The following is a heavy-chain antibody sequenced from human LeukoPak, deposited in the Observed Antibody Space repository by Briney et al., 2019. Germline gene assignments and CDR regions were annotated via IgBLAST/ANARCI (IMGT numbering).Heavy chain of an antibody. J-gene: IGHJ5*02. CDR2: IYYTGIT. CDR1: GGSINSYY. Sequence: SETLSLTCTVSGGSINSYYWSWIRQPPGKGLEWIGTIYYTGITYYNPSLKSRVTISVDTSKNQFSLKLSSVTAADTAVYYCARRGRVEEGRYFDWSYTQGWFDPWGQGTLVTVSS. D-gene: IGHD3-9*01. CDR3: ARRGRVEEGRYFDWSYTQGWFDP. V-gene: IGHV4-59*08.